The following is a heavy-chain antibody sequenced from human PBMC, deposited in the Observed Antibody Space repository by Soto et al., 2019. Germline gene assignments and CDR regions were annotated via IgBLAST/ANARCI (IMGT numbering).Heavy chain of an antibody. CDR2: IQYSGST. Sequence: SETLSLTCTVSGVSISSYYWSWIRQPPGKGLEWIGYIQYSGSTNYNPSLKSRVTISVDTSKNQFSLKLTSVTAADTAFYYCARLCLNSGSCDYWGQGTLVTVSS. D-gene: IGHD6-19*01. V-gene: IGHV4-59*08. CDR3: ARLCLNSGSCDY. CDR1: GVSISSYY. J-gene: IGHJ4*02.